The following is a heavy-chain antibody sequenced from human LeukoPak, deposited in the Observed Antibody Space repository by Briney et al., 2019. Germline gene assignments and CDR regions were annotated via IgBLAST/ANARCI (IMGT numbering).Heavy chain of an antibody. CDR2: ISSSSSTI. Sequence: GGSLRLSCAASGFTFSSYSMNWVRQAPGKGLEWVSYISSSSSTIYYADSVKGRFTISRDNAKNSLYLQMNSLRAEDTAVYYCARDPSPYCGGDCYFDYWGQGTLVTVSS. D-gene: IGHD2-21*02. CDR1: GFTFSSYS. CDR3: ARDPSPYCGGDCYFDY. J-gene: IGHJ4*02. V-gene: IGHV3-48*01.